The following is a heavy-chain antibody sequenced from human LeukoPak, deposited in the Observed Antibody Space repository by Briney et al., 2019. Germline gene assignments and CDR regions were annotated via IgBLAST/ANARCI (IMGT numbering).Heavy chain of an antibody. D-gene: IGHD2-15*01. CDR3: ARYCSGGNCNFDP. CDR1: GFTFSSYS. J-gene: IGHJ5*02. CDR2: ISSSSSYI. Sequence: GGSLRLSCAASGFTFSSYSMNWVRQAPGKGLEWVSSISSSSSYIYYADSVKGRFTISRDNAKNSLYLQMNSLRAEDTAVYYCARYCSGGNCNFDPWGQGTLVTVSS. V-gene: IGHV3-21*01.